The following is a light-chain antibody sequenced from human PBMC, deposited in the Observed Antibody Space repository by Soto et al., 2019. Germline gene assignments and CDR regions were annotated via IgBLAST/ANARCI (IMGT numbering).Light chain of an antibody. CDR2: GNT. V-gene: IGLV1-40*01. CDR3: QSYDSSLSGHWV. CDR1: SSNIGAGYD. Sequence: VLTQPPSVSGAPGQRVTISCTGSSSNIGAGYDVHWYQQLPGTAPKLLIYGNTNRPAGVPDRFSGSRSGTSASLAITGLQPEDEADYYCQSYDSSLSGHWVFGGGTKVTVL. J-gene: IGLJ3*02.